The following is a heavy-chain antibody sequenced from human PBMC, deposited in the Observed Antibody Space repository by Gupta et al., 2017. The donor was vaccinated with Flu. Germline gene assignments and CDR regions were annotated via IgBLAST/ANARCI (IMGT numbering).Heavy chain of an antibody. CDR3: ASLNIVVVPAAITPATQFDY. CDR1: GGSFSGYY. Sequence: QVQLQQWGAGLLKPSETLSLTCAVYGGSFSGYYWSWIRQPPGKGLEWIGEINHSGSTNYNPSLKSRVTISVDTSKNQFSLKLSSVTAADTAVYYCASLNIVVVPAAITPATQFDYWGQGTLVTVSS. CDR2: INHSGST. D-gene: IGHD2-2*01. V-gene: IGHV4-34*01. J-gene: IGHJ4*02.